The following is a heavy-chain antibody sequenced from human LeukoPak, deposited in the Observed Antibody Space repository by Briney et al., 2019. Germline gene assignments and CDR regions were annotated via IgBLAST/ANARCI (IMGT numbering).Heavy chain of an antibody. CDR1: GFXFSSSG. J-gene: IGHJ4*02. CDR2: ISYSSTYI. V-gene: IGHV3-21*01. Sequence: GGSLRLSCAASGFXFSSSGINWVRQAPGKGLEWVSSISYSSTYIYYADSVKGRFTISRDNAKNSLFLQMNSLRAEDTAVYYCARDTGPGELGVRFNWGQGTLVTVSS. D-gene: IGHD3-10*01. CDR3: ARDTGPGELGVRFN.